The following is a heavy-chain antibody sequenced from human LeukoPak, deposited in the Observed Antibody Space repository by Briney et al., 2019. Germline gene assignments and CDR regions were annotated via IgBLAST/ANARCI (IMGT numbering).Heavy chain of an antibody. D-gene: IGHD3-10*01. CDR1: GGSISSYY. CDR3: ARSYGSGSYFDY. V-gene: IGHV4-59*01. Sequence: SETLSLTCTVSGGSISSYYWSWIRQSSGKGLEWIGYIYYKGSTNYNPSLKSRVTISVDTSKNQFSLKLSSVTAADTAVYYCARSYGSGSYFDYWGRGTLVTVSS. CDR2: IYYKGST. J-gene: IGHJ4*02.